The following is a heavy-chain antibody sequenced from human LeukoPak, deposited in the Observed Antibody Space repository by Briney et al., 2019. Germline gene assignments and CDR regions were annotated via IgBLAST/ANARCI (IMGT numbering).Heavy chain of an antibody. V-gene: IGHV3-30*02. CDR2: IRYDGSNK. J-gene: IGHJ5*02. CDR1: GFTLSSYG. Sequence: PGGSLRLSCAASGFTLSSYGMHWVRQAPGKGLEWVTFIRYDGSNKYYADSVKGRFTISRDNAKNSLYLQINSLRAEDTAVYYCAREASLYCSGNDCYWAFDRWGQGTLVTVSS. CDR3: AREASLYCSGNDCYWAFDR. D-gene: IGHD2-15*01.